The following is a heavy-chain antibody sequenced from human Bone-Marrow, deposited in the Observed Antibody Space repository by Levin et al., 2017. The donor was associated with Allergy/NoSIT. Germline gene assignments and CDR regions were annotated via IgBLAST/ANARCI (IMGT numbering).Heavy chain of an antibody. V-gene: IGHV3-13*05. D-gene: IGHD2-2*01. CDR2: LLPFVAP. CDR3: TRAGTRGRYCRSFDNCPGRWFDP. Sequence: GRGHFLEWVSSLLPFVAPFSAGSVKGRFTMSRENAKNSLYLQMNSLRAGDTAVYYCTRAGTRGRYCRSFDNCPGRWFDPWGQGTLVTVSS. J-gene: IGHJ5*02.